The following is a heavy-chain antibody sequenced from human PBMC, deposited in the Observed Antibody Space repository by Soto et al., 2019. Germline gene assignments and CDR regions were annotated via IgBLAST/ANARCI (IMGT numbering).Heavy chain of an antibody. CDR3: AREKGGGLMVYANWFDP. CDR1: GGTFSSYA. V-gene: IGHV1-69*12. Sequence: QVQLVQSGAEVKKPGSSVKVSCKASGGTFSSYAISWVRQAPGQGLEWMGGIIPIFGTANYAQKFQGRVTITADESTSTGDRELGSRRSEDAAGYYCAREKGGGLMVYANWFDPWGQGTLVTVSS. D-gene: IGHD2-8*01. J-gene: IGHJ5*02. CDR2: IIPIFGTA.